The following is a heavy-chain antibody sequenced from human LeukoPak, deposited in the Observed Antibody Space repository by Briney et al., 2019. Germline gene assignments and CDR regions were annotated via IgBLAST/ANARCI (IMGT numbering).Heavy chain of an antibody. CDR3: AKIAAANCGGDCYSGAYYFDY. Sequence: GGSLRLSCAASGFTLSTYGMHWVRPAPDKGLEWVPFIRYDGRNKYYADSVKGRFTISRDKSKNTLYLQMNSLRAEDTAVYYCAKIAAANCGGDCYSGAYYFDYWGQGTLVTVSS. V-gene: IGHV3-30*02. CDR2: IRYDGRNK. J-gene: IGHJ4*02. D-gene: IGHD2-21*02. CDR1: GFTLSTYG.